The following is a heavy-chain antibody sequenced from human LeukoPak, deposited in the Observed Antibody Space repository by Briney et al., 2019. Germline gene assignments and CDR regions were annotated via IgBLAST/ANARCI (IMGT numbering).Heavy chain of an antibody. V-gene: IGHV3-23*01. J-gene: IGHJ4*02. Sequence: GSLRLSCAASGFTFSSYAMSWVRQAPGKGLEWVSAISGSGGSTYYADSVKGRFTIPRDNSKNTLYLQMNSLRAEDTAMYYCARGVRVTPFDYWGQGTLVTVSS. CDR2: ISGSGGST. CDR3: ARGVRVTPFDY. D-gene: IGHD3-10*02. CDR1: GFTFSSYA.